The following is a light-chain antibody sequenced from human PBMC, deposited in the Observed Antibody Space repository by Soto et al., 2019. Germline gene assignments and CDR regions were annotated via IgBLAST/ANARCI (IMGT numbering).Light chain of an antibody. CDR2: RNN. CDR1: SSNIGSNY. CDR3: AAWDDSLSAHVV. V-gene: IGLV1-47*01. Sequence: QSVLTQPPSASGTPGQRVTISCSGSSSNIGSNYVYWYQQLPGTAPKLLIYRNNHRPSGVPDRFSGSKSGTSASLAISGLRSEDAADYYCAAWDDSLSAHVVFGGGTKVTVL. J-gene: IGLJ2*01.